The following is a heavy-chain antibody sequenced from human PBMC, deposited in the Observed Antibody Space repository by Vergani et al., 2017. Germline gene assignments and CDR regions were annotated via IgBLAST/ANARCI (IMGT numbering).Heavy chain of an antibody. D-gene: IGHD2-21*02. Sequence: EVQLVESGGGLVKPGGSLRLSCAASGFTFSSYSMNWVRQAPGKGLEWVSSISSSSSTIYYADSVKGRFTISRDNAKNSLYLQMNSLRAEDTAVYYCARGGYCGGDCYYSDYWGQGTLVTVSS. CDR2: ISSSSSTI. V-gene: IGHV3-21*01. CDR3: ARGGYCGGDCYYSDY. CDR1: GFTFSSYS. J-gene: IGHJ4*02.